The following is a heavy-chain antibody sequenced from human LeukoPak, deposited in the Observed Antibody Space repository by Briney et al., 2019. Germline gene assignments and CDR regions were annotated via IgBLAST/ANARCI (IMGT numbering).Heavy chain of an antibody. J-gene: IGHJ5*02. CDR2: INPNSGGT. CDR3: ARCVFGSYNWFDP. D-gene: IGHD1-26*01. V-gene: IGHV1-2*04. Sequence: ASVKVSCKASGYTFTGYYMHWVRQAPGQGLEWMGWINPNSGGTNYAQKFQGWVTMTRDTSISTAYMELSRLRSDDTAVYYCARCVFGSYNWFDPWGQGTLVTVSS. CDR1: GYTFTGYY.